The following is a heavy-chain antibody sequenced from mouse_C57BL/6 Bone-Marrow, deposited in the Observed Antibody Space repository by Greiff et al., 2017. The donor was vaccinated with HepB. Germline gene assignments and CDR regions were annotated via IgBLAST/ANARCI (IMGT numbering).Heavy chain of an antibody. CDR3: ARSRSTMRDYFDY. J-gene: IGHJ2*01. Sequence: QVQLQQSGAELVKPGASVKLSCKASGYTFTSYWMHWVKQRPGQGLEWIGMIHPNSGSTNYNEKFKSKATLTVDKSSSTAYMQLSSLTSEDSAVYYCARSRSTMRDYFDYWGQGTTLTVSP. D-gene: IGHD2-4*01. V-gene: IGHV1-64*01. CDR1: GYTFTSYW. CDR2: IHPNSGST.